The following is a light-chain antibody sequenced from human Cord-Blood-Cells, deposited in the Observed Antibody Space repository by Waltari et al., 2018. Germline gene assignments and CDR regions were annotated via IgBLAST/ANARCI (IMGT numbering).Light chain of an antibody. Sequence: DLKMTEYSSTLSASVGDRVTITCRASQSISSWLDWYQQKPGKAPKLLIYDASSLESWVPSRFSGSGSGTEFTLTISSLQPDDFATYYCQQYNSYSTFGQGTKVEIK. V-gene: IGKV1-5*01. CDR3: QQYNSYST. J-gene: IGKJ1*01. CDR2: DAS. CDR1: QSISSW.